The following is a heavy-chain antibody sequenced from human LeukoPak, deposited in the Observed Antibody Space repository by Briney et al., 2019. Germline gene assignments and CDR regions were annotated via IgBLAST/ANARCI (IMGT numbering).Heavy chain of an antibody. CDR3: AKDQAYYYDSSGYLAWLGY. D-gene: IGHD3-22*01. CDR2: ISSSGSTI. CDR1: GFTFSSYE. J-gene: IGHJ4*02. Sequence: GGSLRLSCAASGFTFSSYEMNWVRQAPGKGLEWVSYISSSGSTIYYADSVKGRFTISRDNAKNSLNLQMDSLRAEDTAVYYCAKDQAYYYDSSGYLAWLGYWGQGTLVTVSS. V-gene: IGHV3-48*03.